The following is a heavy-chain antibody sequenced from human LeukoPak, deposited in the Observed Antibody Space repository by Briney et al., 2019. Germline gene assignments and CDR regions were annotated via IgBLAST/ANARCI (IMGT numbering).Heavy chain of an antibody. J-gene: IGHJ5*02. CDR1: GFTFSSYS. V-gene: IGHV3-21*01. Sequence: PGGSLRLSCAASGFTFSSYSMNWVRQAPGKGLEWVSSISSSSYIYYADSVKGRFTISRDNAKNSLYLQMNSLRAEDTAVYYCAKDQDYYDSSGYYSAWGQGTLVTVSS. CDR3: AKDQDYYDSSGYYSA. CDR2: ISSSSYI. D-gene: IGHD3-22*01.